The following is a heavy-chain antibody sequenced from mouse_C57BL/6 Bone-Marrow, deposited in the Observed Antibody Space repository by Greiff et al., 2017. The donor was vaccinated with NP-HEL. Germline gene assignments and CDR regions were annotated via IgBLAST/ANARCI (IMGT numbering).Heavy chain of an antibody. CDR3: GIGGYDSFAY. J-gene: IGHJ3*01. V-gene: IGHV14-2*01. Sequence: EVQLVESGAELVKPGASVKLSCTASGFTFTDYYMHWVKQRPEQGLEWIGRIDPEDGYTKYAPKFQGKATFTADTSSNTAYLQLSSLTSEDTAVYYWGIGGYDSFAYWGQGTLVTVSA. D-gene: IGHD2-4*01. CDR2: IDPEDGYT. CDR1: GFTFTDYY.